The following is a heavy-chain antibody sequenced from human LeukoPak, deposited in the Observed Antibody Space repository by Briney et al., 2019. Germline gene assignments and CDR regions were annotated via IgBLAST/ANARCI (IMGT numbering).Heavy chain of an antibody. CDR2: MNPNSGNT. CDR3: ARGQLVSAHMDV. J-gene: IGHJ6*03. D-gene: IGHD2/OR15-2a*01. CDR1: GYTFTSYD. Sequence: ASVKVSCKASGYTFTSYDINWVRQATGQGLEWMGWMNPNSGNTGYANKFQGRVTMTRNTSISTAYMELNRLRSEDTAVYYCARGQLVSAHMDVWGKGTTVSISS. V-gene: IGHV1-8*01.